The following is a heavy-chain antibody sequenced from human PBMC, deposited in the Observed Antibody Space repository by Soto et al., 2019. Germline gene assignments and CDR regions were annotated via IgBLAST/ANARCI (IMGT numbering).Heavy chain of an antibody. CDR2: INPDNGDT. CDR3: ASERMNGLDV. Sequence: GASVKVSCKASGYTFTGHYMHWVRQAPGQGLEWMGWINPDNGDTNYAQKSQGRVTMTRDTSISTAYMELSRLRSDDTAVFYCASERMNGLDVWGQGTMVTVSS. V-gene: IGHV1-2*02. J-gene: IGHJ6*02. CDR1: GYTFTGHY.